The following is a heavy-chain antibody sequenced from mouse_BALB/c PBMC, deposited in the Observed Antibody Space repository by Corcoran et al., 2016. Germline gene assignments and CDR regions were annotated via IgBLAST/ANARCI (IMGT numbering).Heavy chain of an antibody. D-gene: IGHD2-4*01. CDR3: ATMITKGYWYFDV. V-gene: IGHV1S136*01. J-gene: IGHJ1*01. Sequence: EVQLQQSGPELVKPGASVKMSCKASGYTFTSYVMHWVKQKPGQGLEWIGYINPYNDGTKYNEKFKGKATLTSDKSSSTAYMELSSLTSEDSAVYYCATMITKGYWYFDVWGAGTTVTVSS. CDR1: GYTFTSYV. CDR2: INPYNDGT.